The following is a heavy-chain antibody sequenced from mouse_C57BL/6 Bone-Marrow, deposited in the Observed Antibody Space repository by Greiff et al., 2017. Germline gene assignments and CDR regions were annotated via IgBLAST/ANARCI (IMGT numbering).Heavy chain of an antibody. Sequence: EVKLVESGGGLVQPGGSLSLSCAASGFTFTDYYMSWVRQPPGKALEWLGFIRNKANGYTTEYSASVKGRFTISRDNSQSILYLQMNALRAEDSATYYCARFDYYGSSYGYWYFEVWGTGTTVTVSS. V-gene: IGHV7-3*01. J-gene: IGHJ1*03. CDR3: ARFDYYGSSYGYWYFEV. CDR2: IRNKANGYTT. CDR1: GFTFTDYY. D-gene: IGHD1-1*01.